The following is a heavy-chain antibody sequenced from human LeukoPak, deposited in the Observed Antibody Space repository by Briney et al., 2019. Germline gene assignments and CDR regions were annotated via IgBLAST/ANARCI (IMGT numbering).Heavy chain of an antibody. V-gene: IGHV3-64D*06. Sequence: GGSLRLSCSASGFTFSNCAMHCVRQAPGKGPEYVSVISSYGDKTYYADSVKGRFTISRDNSKNTVSLQMSSLRAEDTAVYYCVKDLYKGDTSSWYYFDYWGQGTLVTVSS. CDR3: VKDLYKGDTSSWYYFDY. CDR2: ISSYGDKT. CDR1: GFTFSNCA. D-gene: IGHD6-13*01. J-gene: IGHJ4*02.